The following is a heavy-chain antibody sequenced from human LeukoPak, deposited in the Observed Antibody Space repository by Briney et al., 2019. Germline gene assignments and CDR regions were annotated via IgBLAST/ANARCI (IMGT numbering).Heavy chain of an antibody. D-gene: IGHD5/OR15-5a*01. CDR2: ISNNGGT. CDR3: ARGTKDIYSPSWGLYDTNYYIDA. J-gene: IGHJ6*03. CDR1: PGSLDSGLYY. V-gene: IGHV4-61*02. Sequence: PSETLSLTCAVSPGSLDSGLYYWTWVRQPAGEGLECIGLISNNGGTAYNPSLSSRVTITLDTSNNHLSLKVTSVTAADTAVYYCARGTKDIYSPSWGLYDTNYYIDAWGKGTTVTVSS.